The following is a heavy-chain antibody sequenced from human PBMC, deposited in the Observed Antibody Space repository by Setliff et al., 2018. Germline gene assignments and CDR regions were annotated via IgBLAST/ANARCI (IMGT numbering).Heavy chain of an antibody. J-gene: IGHJ4*02. CDR1: GGSISGHY. CDR2: IHCSGST. D-gene: IGHD2-21*02. Sequence: SETLSLTCTISGGSISGHYWTWIRQPPGKGLEWIGYIHCSGSTNYCPSLKIRVTMALDTSENQLSLKLNSVTATDTAVYYCARDLGHGGDSDYWGQGILVTVSS. V-gene: IGHV4-4*08. CDR3: ARDLGHGGDSDY.